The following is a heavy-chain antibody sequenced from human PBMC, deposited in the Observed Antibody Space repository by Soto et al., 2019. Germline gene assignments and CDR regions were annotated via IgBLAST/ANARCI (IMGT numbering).Heavy chain of an antibody. Sequence: LRLSCAASGFTFSSYSMNWVRQAPGKGLEWVSSISSSSSYIYYADSVKGRFTISRDNAKNSLYLQMNSLRAEDTAVYYCARVPRLGPGYYDFWSGYSPGMDVWGQGTTVTVSS. D-gene: IGHD3-3*01. J-gene: IGHJ6*02. CDR1: GFTFSSYS. V-gene: IGHV3-21*01. CDR3: ARVPRLGPGYYDFWSGYSPGMDV. CDR2: ISSSSSYI.